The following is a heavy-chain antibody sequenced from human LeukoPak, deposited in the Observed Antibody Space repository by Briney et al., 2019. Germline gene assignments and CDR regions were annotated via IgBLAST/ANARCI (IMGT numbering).Heavy chain of an antibody. D-gene: IGHD6-13*01. CDR1: GGTFSSYA. CDR2: IIPNFGTA. V-gene: IGHV1-69*05. Sequence: GASVKVSCKASGGTFSSYAISWVRQAPGQGLEWMGGIIPNFGTANYAQKFQGRVTITTDESTSTAYMELSSLRSEDTAVYYCASPLYSSSSDFDYWGQGTLVTVSS. CDR3: ASPLYSSSSDFDY. J-gene: IGHJ4*02.